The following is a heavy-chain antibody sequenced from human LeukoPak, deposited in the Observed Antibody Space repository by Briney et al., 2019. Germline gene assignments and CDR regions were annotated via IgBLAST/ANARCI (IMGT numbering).Heavy chain of an antibody. CDR3: VKDLGYKSGLYVFHL. Sequence: GGSLRLSYSSSGFTFSSNVMRWVRQAPGKGLEYVSTISSNGGRTYYADFVKGRFTISRGNSKTTLSLQMSSLRTEDTAVYHCVKDLGYKSGLYVFHLWGQGPLVTVSS. CDR1: GFTFSSNV. CDR2: ISSNGGRT. J-gene: IGHJ1*01. D-gene: IGHD3-16*01. V-gene: IGHV3-64D*06.